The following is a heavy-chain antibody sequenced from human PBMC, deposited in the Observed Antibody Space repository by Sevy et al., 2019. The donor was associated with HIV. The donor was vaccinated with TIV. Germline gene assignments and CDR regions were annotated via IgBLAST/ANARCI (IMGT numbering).Heavy chain of an antibody. CDR1: GLSITGSYW. Sequence: SETLSLTCAVSGLSITGSYWWSWVRQSPGKGLEWLGDMYHKGTTNYNPSLKSRVTISIDKSKSQFSLKINSITAADTGLYFCAAVAGTDILGYHYQHWGRGTQVTVSS. CDR2: MYHKGTT. CDR3: AAVAGTDILGYHYQH. V-gene: IGHV4-4*02. D-gene: IGHD6-19*01. J-gene: IGHJ4*02.